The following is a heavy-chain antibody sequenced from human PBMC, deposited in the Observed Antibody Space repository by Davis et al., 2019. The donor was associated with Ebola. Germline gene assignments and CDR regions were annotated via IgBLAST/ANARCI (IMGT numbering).Heavy chain of an antibody. V-gene: IGHV3-74*01. Sequence: GESLKISCAASGFTFSSYWMHWVRQAPGKGLVWVSRINSDGSSTSYADSVKGRFTISRDNAKNTLYLQMNSLRAEDTAVYYCARGKDSSGWDGDDAFDFWGQGTMVTVSS. CDR1: GFTFSSYW. J-gene: IGHJ3*01. D-gene: IGHD6-19*01. CDR2: INSDGSST. CDR3: ARGKDSSGWDGDDAFDF.